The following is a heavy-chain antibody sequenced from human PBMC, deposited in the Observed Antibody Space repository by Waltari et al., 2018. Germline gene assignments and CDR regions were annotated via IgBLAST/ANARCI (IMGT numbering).Heavy chain of an antibody. Sequence: QVQLVQSGAEVKKPGASVKVSCKASGYTFTGYYMHWVRQAPGQGLEWMGRINPNSGGTNYAQKFQGRVTMTRDTSISTAYMELSRLRSDDTAVYYCARDRVVVVPAAYYNWFDPWGQGTLVTVSS. D-gene: IGHD2-2*01. V-gene: IGHV1-2*06. J-gene: IGHJ5*02. CDR1: GYTFTGYY. CDR2: INPNSGGT. CDR3: ARDRVVVVPAAYYNWFDP.